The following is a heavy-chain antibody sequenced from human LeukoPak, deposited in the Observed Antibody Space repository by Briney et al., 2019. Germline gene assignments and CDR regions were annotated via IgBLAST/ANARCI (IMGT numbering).Heavy chain of an antibody. V-gene: IGHV3-23*05. D-gene: IGHD4/OR15-4a*01. CDR1: GFTFSTYA. CDR3: ARRAGAYSHPYDY. Sequence: PGGSLRLSCAASGFTFSTYAMSWVRQAPGKGLEWVSFIYSGTIHYSDSVKGRFTISRDNSKNTLYLQMNSLRAEDTAVYYCARRAGAYSHPYDYWGQGTLVTVSS. CDR2: IYSGTI. J-gene: IGHJ4*02.